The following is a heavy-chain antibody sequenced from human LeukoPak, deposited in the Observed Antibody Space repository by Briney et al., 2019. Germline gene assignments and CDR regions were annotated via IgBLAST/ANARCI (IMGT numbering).Heavy chain of an antibody. CDR2: ISGSGGRT. V-gene: IGHV3-23*01. CDR1: GFTFSTYS. J-gene: IGHJ4*02. Sequence: GGSLRLSCAASGFTFSTYSMNWVRQAPGKGLEWVSGISGSGGRTYYADSVKGRFTISRDNSKNTLYLQMNNLRADDTAVYYCAKDATGFSDFDYWGQGTLVTVSS. CDR3: AKDATGFSDFDY. D-gene: IGHD3-9*01.